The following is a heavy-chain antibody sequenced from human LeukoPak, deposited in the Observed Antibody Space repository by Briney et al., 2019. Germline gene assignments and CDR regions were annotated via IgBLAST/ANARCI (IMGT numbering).Heavy chain of an antibody. CDR3: ARVTTVTRGVYYYYVDV. Sequence: SETLSLTCAVYSGSFSGYYWSWIRQPPGKGLEWIGEINHSGSTNYNPSLKSRVTISVDTSKNQFSLKLSSVTAADTAVYYCARVTTVTRGVYYYYVDVWGKGTTVTVSS. J-gene: IGHJ6*03. D-gene: IGHD4-17*01. CDR2: INHSGST. V-gene: IGHV4-34*01. CDR1: SGSFSGYY.